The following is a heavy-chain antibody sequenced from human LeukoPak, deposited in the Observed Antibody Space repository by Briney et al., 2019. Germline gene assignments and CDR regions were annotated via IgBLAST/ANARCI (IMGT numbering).Heavy chain of an antibody. D-gene: IGHD6-13*01. J-gene: IGHJ4*02. CDR2: ISSSSSYI. CDR1: GFIFNNND. CDR3: ARDAPYSSSWYKPSDY. V-gene: IGHV3-21*01. Sequence: GGSLRLSCSASGFIFNNNDMSWVRQAPGKGLEWVSSISSSSSYIYYADSVKGRFTISRDNAKNSLYLQMNSLRAEDTAVYYCARDAPYSSSWYKPSDYWGQGTLVTVSS.